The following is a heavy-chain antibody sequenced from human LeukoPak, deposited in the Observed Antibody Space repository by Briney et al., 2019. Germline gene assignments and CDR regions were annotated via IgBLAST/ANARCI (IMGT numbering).Heavy chain of an antibody. D-gene: IGHD5-24*01. CDR2: INPNSGGT. J-gene: IGHJ3*02. CDR1: GYTFTDYY. CDR3: ARVVAWLQFSGSAFDM. Sequence: ASVKVSCKASGYTFTDYYVHWVRQAPGQGLEWMGWINPNSGGTNYAQKFQGRVIITRDTSISTAYMELTSLRSDDTAVFYCARVVAWLQFSGSAFDMWGQGTMVTVSS. V-gene: IGHV1-2*02.